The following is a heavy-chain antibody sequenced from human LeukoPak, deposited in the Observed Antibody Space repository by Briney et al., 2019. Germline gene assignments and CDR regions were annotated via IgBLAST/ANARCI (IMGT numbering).Heavy chain of an antibody. Sequence: PSETLSLTCAVYGGSFSGYYWSWIRQPPGKGLEWIGEINHSGSTNYNPSLKSRVTISVDTSKNQFSLKLSSVTAADTAVYYCARGGASGQRWYSSSWYGLDYWGQGTLVTVSS. CDR1: GGSFSGYY. J-gene: IGHJ4*02. D-gene: IGHD6-13*01. CDR2: INHSGST. V-gene: IGHV4-34*01. CDR3: ARGGASGQRWYSSSWYGLDY.